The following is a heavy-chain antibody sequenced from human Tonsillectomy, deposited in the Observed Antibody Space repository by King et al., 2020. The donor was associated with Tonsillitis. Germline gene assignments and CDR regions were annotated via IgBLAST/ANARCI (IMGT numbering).Heavy chain of an antibody. J-gene: IGHJ4*02. CDR1: GYTLTELS. CDR2: FDPEDGET. Sequence: DQLVQSGAEVKKPGASVKVSCKVSGYTLTELSMHWVRQVPGKGLEWMGGFDPEDGETIYAQKFQGRVTMTEDTSTDTAYMELSSLRSEDTAVYYCATGIGGYSGYDRRGGMKDYWGQGTLVTVSS. D-gene: IGHD5-12*01. V-gene: IGHV1-24*01. CDR3: ATGIGGYSGYDRRGGMKDY.